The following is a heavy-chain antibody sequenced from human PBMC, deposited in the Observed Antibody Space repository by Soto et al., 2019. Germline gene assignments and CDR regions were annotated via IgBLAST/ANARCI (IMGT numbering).Heavy chain of an antibody. V-gene: IGHV1-46*03. CDR3: ARDLIAARPNDAFDI. D-gene: IGHD6-6*01. CDR1: GYTLTSYY. Sequence: ASVKVSCKASGYTLTSYYMHWVRQAPGQGLEWMGIINPSGGSTSYAQKFQGRVTMTRDTSTSTVYMELSSLRSEDTAVYYCARDLIAARPNDAFDIWGQGTMVTVSS. J-gene: IGHJ3*02. CDR2: INPSGGST.